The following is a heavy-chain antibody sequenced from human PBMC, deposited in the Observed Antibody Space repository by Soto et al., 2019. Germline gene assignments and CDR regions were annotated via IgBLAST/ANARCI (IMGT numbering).Heavy chain of an antibody. CDR2: VNIDESRT. J-gene: IGHJ4*02. CDR3: ARVLNGQWYFDY. CDR1: GFTFSSYW. V-gene: IGHV3-74*01. Sequence: EVQLVESGGGLFQPGGSLRLSCGASGFTFSSYWMHWVRQAPGKGLVWVSRVNIDESRTSYADSVKGRFTISRDNAKNTLYLQMNSLRAEDTAVYYCARVLNGQWYFDYWGQGTQVTVSS. D-gene: IGHD6-19*01.